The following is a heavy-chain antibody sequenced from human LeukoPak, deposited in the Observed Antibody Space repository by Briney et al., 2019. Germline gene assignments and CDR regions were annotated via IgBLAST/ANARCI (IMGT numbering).Heavy chain of an antibody. V-gene: IGHV1-46*01. CDR2: INPSCGST. CDR3: ARDQVGSGAFDI. J-gene: IGHJ3*02. D-gene: IGHD1-14*01. Sequence: ASVKVSCKASGYTFTSYYMHWVRQAPGQGLEWMGIINPSCGSTSYDQKFQGKGTITSDTSTSTVYMELSSLRSEDTAVYYCARDQVGSGAFDIWGEGTMVTVSS. CDR1: GYTFTSYY.